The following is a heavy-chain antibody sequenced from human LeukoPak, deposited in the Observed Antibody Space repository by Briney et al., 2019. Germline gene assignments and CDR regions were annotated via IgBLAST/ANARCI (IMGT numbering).Heavy chain of an antibody. CDR3: ARDLGSVTTA. CDR2: LSTSGTAI. Sequence: GGSLTLSFAASGFTFTSYTMYWVRQAPGRGLEWVSYLSTSGTAIYYADSVRGRFTISTDNAKNSLFLHMYSLRAEGTAVYYCARDLGSVTTAWGQGTLVTVSS. J-gene: IGHJ5*02. V-gene: IGHV3-48*01. CDR1: GFTFTSYT. D-gene: IGHD4-11*01.